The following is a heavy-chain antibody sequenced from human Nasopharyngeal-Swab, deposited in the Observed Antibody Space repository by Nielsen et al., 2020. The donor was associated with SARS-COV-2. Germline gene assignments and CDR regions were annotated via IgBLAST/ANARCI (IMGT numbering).Heavy chain of an antibody. CDR3: ARAHSSGWYYFDY. V-gene: IGHV4-59*01. CDR1: GGSTSSYY. D-gene: IGHD6-19*01. J-gene: IGHJ4*02. Sequence: SQTLSLTCTVSGGSTSSYYCSWIRPPPGKGLEWIGYIYYSGSTNYNPSLKSRVTISVDTSKNQFSLKLSSVTAADTAVYYCARAHSSGWYYFDYWGQGTLVTVSS. CDR2: IYYSGST.